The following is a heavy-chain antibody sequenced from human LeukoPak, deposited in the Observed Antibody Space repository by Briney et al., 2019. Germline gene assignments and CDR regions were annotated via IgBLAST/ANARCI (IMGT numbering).Heavy chain of an antibody. Sequence: PSETLSLTCTVSGGSISSSSYHWGWIRQPPGEGLEWIGSIYYSGSTYYNPSLKSRVTISVDTSKNQFSLKVSSVTAADTAVYYCARVGRETGTTHFDHWGQGTLVTVSS. CDR3: ARVGRETGTTHFDH. J-gene: IGHJ4*02. CDR2: IYYSGST. V-gene: IGHV4-39*01. CDR1: GGSISSSSYH. D-gene: IGHD1-1*01.